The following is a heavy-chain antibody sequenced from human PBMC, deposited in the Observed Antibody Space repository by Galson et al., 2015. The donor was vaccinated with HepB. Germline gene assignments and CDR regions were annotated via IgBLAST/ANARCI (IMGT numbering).Heavy chain of an antibody. CDR2: ISYDGSNK. Sequence: SLRLSCAASGFTFSSYGMHWVRQAPGKGLEWVAVISYDGSNKYYADSVKGRFTISRDNSKNTLYLQMNSLRAEDTAVYYCARDSSSSWYYYYGMDVWGQGTTVTVSS. V-gene: IGHV3-30*03. CDR3: ARDSSSSWYYYYGMDV. CDR1: GFTFSSYG. D-gene: IGHD6-6*01. J-gene: IGHJ6*02.